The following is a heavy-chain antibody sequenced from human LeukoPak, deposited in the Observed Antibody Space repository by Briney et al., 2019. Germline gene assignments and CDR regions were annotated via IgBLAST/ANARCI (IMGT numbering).Heavy chain of an antibody. Sequence: GGSLRLSCAGSGCTFSSYAMHWVRQAPGKGLEWVAVISYDGSNKYYADSVKGRFTISRDNSKNTLYLQMNSLRAEDTAVYYCARDLTMVRGGPDWGQGTLVTVSS. CDR1: GCTFSSYA. CDR3: ARDLTMVRGGPD. D-gene: IGHD3-10*01. J-gene: IGHJ4*02. CDR2: ISYDGSNK. V-gene: IGHV3-30*04.